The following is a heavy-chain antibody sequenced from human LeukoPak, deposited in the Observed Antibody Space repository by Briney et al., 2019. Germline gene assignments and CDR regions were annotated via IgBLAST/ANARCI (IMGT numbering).Heavy chain of an antibody. CDR2: IKYDGSET. CDR1: GLTFSSYW. J-gene: IGHJ5*02. CDR3: ARTGDYRFDP. V-gene: IGHV3-7*05. Sequence: GGSLRLSCAASGLTFSSYWMTWVRQAPGKGLEWVATIKYDGSETYYVDSVRGRFSISRDNSKNTLYLQMNSLRADDTAVYYCARTGDYRFDPWGQGTLVTVSS. D-gene: IGHD7-27*01.